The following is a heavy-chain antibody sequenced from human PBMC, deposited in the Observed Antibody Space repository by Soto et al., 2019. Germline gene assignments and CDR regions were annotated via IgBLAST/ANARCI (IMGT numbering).Heavy chain of an antibody. Sequence: QVQLVESGGGVVQPGRSLRLSCAASGFTFSSYAMHWVRQAPGKGLEWVAVISYDGSNKYYADSVKGRFTISRDNSKNTLYLQMNSLRAEDTAVYYCARDGGYSRGFDYWGQGTLVTVSS. V-gene: IGHV3-30-3*01. CDR1: GFTFSSYA. J-gene: IGHJ4*02. D-gene: IGHD5-12*01. CDR3: ARDGGYSRGFDY. CDR2: ISYDGSNK.